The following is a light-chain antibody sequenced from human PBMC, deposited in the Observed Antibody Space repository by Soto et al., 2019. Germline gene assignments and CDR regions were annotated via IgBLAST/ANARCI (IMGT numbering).Light chain of an antibody. CDR1: ESINIY. J-gene: IGKJ1*01. V-gene: IGKV1-39*01. CDR3: QQTYSTPGT. CDR2: AAS. Sequence: DLQMTQSPTSLSASVGDRVSITCQASESINIYLNWYQKKSGEAPKLLIYAASSLQSGVPSRFSGSGAGTGFTLTISSLQPEDFATYYCQQTYSTPGTFGQGTKVEIK.